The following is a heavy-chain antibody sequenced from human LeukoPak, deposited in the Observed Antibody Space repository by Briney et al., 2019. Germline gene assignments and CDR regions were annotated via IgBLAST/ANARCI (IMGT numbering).Heavy chain of an antibody. CDR3: ARHSSGLDY. D-gene: IGHD3-22*01. CDR1: GYAFTSYT. V-gene: IGHV1-18*01. CDR2: ISANNGNT. J-gene: IGHJ4*02. Sequence: ASVKVSCKASGYAFTSYTISWVRQAPGQGLEWMGWISANNGNTKYAQRFQDRITMTTDSSTRTAYMELTSLTPDDTAVYYCARHSSGLDYWGQGTLVSVSS.